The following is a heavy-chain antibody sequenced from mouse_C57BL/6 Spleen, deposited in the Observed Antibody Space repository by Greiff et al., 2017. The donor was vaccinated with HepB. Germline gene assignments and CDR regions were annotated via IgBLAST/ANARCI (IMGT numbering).Heavy chain of an antibody. Sequence: EVQRVESGGGLVQPGGSLKLSCAASGFTFSDYGMAWVRQAPRKGPEWVAFISNLAYSIYYADTVTGRFTISRENAKNTLYLEMSSLRSEDTAMYYCAGQPSYDGYLYYAMDYWGQGTSVTVSS. V-gene: IGHV5-15*01. J-gene: IGHJ4*01. D-gene: IGHD2-3*01. CDR1: GFTFSDYG. CDR3: AGQPSYDGYLYYAMDY. CDR2: ISNLAYSI.